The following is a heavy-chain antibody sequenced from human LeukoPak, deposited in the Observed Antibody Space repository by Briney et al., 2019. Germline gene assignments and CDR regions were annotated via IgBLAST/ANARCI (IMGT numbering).Heavy chain of an antibody. Sequence: GGSLRLSCAGSGFTFSNSWMGWVCQAPGKGLEWVANVQHIGGETYYVDSVKGRFTISRDNAKNSVYLQMNSLGADDTAVYYCASKWYCGGDCYYQIDFWGQGNLVTVSS. CDR2: VQHIGGET. CDR3: ASKWYCGGDCYYQIDF. J-gene: IGHJ4*02. V-gene: IGHV3-7*01. CDR1: GFTFSNSW. D-gene: IGHD2-21*02.